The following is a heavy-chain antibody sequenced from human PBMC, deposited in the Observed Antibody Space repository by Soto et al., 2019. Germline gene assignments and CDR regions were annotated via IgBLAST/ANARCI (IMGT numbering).Heavy chain of an antibody. Sequence: GASVKVSCTASGYTFTSYYMHWVRQAPGQGLEWMGIINPSGGSTSYAQKFQGRVTMTRDTSTSTVYMELSSLRSEDTAVYYCAREGYSSSPDSGYFEYWGQGTLVTVSS. CDR1: GYTFTSYY. CDR3: AREGYSSSPDSGYFEY. V-gene: IGHV1-46*01. J-gene: IGHJ4*02. D-gene: IGHD6-6*01. CDR2: INPSGGST.